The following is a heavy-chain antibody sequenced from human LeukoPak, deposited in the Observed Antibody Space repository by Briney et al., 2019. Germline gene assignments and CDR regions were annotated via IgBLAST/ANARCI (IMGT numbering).Heavy chain of an antibody. CDR1: GYSFTSYW. J-gene: IGHJ4*02. V-gene: IGHV5-51*01. Sequence: GEPLQISCKGSGYSFTSYWIGWVRPMPGKGLEWMGIIYPGDSDTRYSPSFQGQVTISADKSISTAYLQWSSLKASDTAMYYCARFPSFDILTGYHFDYWGQGTLVTVSS. CDR2: IYPGDSDT. D-gene: IGHD3-9*01. CDR3: ARFPSFDILTGYHFDY.